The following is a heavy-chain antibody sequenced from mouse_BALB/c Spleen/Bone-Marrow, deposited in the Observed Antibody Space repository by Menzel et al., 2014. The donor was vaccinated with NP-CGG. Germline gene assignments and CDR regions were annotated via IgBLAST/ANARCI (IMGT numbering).Heavy chain of an antibody. Sequence: VQLQQSGAELVRPGASVKLSCTASGFNIKDTYVHWVNQRPEQGLEWIGRIDPANGNTKYDPKFQGKATITPDTSSNTAYLYLSGLTSEDTAVYYYGRRGKNYGMAYWGQGTSVTVSS. V-gene: IGHV14-3*02. CDR3: GRRGKNYGMAY. CDR2: IDPANGNT. CDR1: GFNIKDTY. J-gene: IGHJ4*01.